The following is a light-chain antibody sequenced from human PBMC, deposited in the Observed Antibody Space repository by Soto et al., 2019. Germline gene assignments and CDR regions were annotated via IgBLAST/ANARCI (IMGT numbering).Light chain of an antibody. CDR1: SRDAGGYNY. CDR3: SSYTSSSPPYVV. Sequence: QSALTQPASVSGSPGQSITISCTGISRDAGGYNYVSWYQQHPGKAPKLMIYDVSDRPSRVSNRFSGSESGNTASLTISGLQAEDEADYYCSSYTSSSPPYVVFGGGTKLTVL. CDR2: DVS. V-gene: IGLV2-14*01. J-gene: IGLJ2*01.